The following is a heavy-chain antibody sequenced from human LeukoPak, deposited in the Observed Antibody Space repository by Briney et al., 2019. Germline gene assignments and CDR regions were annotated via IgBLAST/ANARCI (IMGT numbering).Heavy chain of an antibody. V-gene: IGHV4-59*01. CDR2: IYYSGST. CDR1: GGSISSYY. CDR3: ARCKFRAGYYYFDY. J-gene: IGHJ4*02. Sequence: PSETLSLTCTVSGGSISSYYWSWIRQPPGKGLEWIGYIYYSGSTNYNPSLKSRVTISVDTSKNQFSLKLSSVTAADTAVYYCARCKFRAGYYYFDYWGQGTLVTVSS. D-gene: IGHD3/OR15-3a*01.